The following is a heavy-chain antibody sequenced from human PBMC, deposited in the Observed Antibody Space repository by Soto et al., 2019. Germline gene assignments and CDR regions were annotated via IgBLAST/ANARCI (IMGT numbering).Heavy chain of an antibody. CDR3: ARDSGLWFGELSEGYYGMDV. CDR1: GGSISSGGYY. V-gene: IGHV4-31*03. J-gene: IGHJ6*02. Sequence: QVQLQESGPGLVKPSQTLSLTCTVSGGSISSGGYYWSWIRQHPGKGLEWLGYIYYSGSTYYNPSLKSRVTIAVDPSKNQCSLKLSPVTDADTAVYYCARDSGLWFGELSEGYYGMDVWGQGTTVTVSS. CDR2: IYYSGST. D-gene: IGHD3-10*01.